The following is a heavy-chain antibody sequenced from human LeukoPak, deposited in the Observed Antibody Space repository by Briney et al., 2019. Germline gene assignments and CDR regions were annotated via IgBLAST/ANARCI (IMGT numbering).Heavy chain of an antibody. CDR3: VRDDKYYYDSGGYPA. V-gene: IGHV3-64D*09. CDR2: ISNNGGWT. Sequence: PGRSLRLSCSASGFTLSSFAMHWVRQAPGKGLEDVSAISNNGGWTYYADSVKGRFTISRDNSKNTLYLQMSSLRPEDTAVYYCVRDDKYYYDSGGYPAWGQGTLVTVSS. D-gene: IGHD3-22*01. CDR1: GFTLSSFA. J-gene: IGHJ4*02.